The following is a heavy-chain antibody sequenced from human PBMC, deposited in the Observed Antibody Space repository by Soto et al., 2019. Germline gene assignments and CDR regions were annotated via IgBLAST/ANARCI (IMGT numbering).Heavy chain of an antibody. CDR1: GYTFSKYW. D-gene: IGHD3-10*01. J-gene: IGHJ4*02. Sequence: PGESLKISCKGSGYTFSKYWIGWVRQTPGKGLEWMGMIYPGDSDARYSPSFEGQVTFSFDKSINTAYLQWNSLKASDTAMYYCARQGGEYNTMSDYWGQGTLVTVSS. CDR2: IYPGDSDA. V-gene: IGHV5-51*01. CDR3: ARQGGEYNTMSDY.